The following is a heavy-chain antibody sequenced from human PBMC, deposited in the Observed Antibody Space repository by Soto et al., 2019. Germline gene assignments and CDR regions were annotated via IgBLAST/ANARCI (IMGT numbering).Heavy chain of an antibody. CDR2: IYYSGST. D-gene: IGHD2-2*01. J-gene: IGHJ5*02. V-gene: IGHV4-59*01. Sequence: SETLSLTCTVSGGSISSYYWSWIRQPPGKGLEWIGYIYYSGSTNYNPSLKSRVTISVDTSKNQFSLKLSSVTAADTAVYYCARENDCSSTSCYVPWFDPWGQGTLVTVSS. CDR1: GGSISSYY. CDR3: ARENDCSSTSCYVPWFDP.